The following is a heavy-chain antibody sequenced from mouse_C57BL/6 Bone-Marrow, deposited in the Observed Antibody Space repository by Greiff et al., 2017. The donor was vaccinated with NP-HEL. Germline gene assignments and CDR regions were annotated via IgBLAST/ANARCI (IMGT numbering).Heavy chain of an antibody. J-gene: IGHJ3*01. Sequence: SLPVPSIPFASVKMSCKTSGYTFTSYWMHWVKQRPGQGLEWIGAIYPGNSDTSYNQKFKGKAKLTAVTSASTAYMELSSLTNEDSAVYYCQGGFAYWGQGTLVTVSA. CDR1: GYTFTSYW. V-gene: IGHV1-5*01. CDR3: QGGFAY. CDR2: IYPGNSDT.